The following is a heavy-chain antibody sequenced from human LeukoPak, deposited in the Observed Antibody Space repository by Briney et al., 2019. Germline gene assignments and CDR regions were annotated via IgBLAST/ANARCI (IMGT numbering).Heavy chain of an antibody. CDR2: MNPNTGNT. D-gene: IGHD5-18*01. Sequence: GASVKVSCKASGYTFTNYDINWVRQATGPGLEWMGYMNPNTGNTAYAQKLQGRVTMTRNISISTAYMELSSLRSEDTAVYYCAREKVKTAMVTSPRKYYYYMDVWGKGTTVTVSS. V-gene: IGHV1-8*01. J-gene: IGHJ6*03. CDR1: GYTFTNYD. CDR3: AREKVKTAMVTSPRKYYYYMDV.